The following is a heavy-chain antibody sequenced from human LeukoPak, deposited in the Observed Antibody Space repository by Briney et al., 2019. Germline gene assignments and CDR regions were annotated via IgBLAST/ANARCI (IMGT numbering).Heavy chain of an antibody. CDR3: ARHYDSSGYWYYFDY. V-gene: IGHV4-59*08. CDR2: IYYSGST. CDR1: GGSISSYY. D-gene: IGHD3-22*01. Sequence: PSETLSLTCTVSGGSISSYYWSWIRQPPGKGLEWIGYIYYSGSTNYNPSLKSRVTISVDTSKNQFSLKLSCVTAADTAVYYCARHYDSSGYWYYFDYWGQGTLVTVSS. J-gene: IGHJ4*02.